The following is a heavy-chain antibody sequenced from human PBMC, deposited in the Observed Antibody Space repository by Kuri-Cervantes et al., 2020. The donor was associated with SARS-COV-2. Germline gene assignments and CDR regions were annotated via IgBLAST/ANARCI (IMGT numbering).Heavy chain of an antibody. CDR3: ARDRAAAGLFGDYYYGMDV. Sequence: GSLRLSCTVSGGSISSYYWSWIRQPPGKGLEWIGYIYYSGSTNYNPSLKSRVTISVDTSKNQFSLKLSSVTAADTAVYYCARDRAAAGLFGDYYYGMDVWGQGTTVTVSS. CDR2: IYYSGST. V-gene: IGHV4-59*01. J-gene: IGHJ6*02. D-gene: IGHD6-13*01. CDR1: GGSISSYY.